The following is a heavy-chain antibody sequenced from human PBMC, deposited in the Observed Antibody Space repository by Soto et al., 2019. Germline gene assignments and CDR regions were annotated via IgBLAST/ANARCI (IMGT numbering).Heavy chain of an antibody. CDR3: ARVQGGEIVVVPAANWFDP. Sequence: GGSLRLSCAASGFTFSDYYMSWIRQAPGKGLEWVSYISSSGSTIYCADSVKGRFTISRDNAKNSLYLQMNSLRAEDTAVYYCARVQGGEIVVVPAANWFDPWGQGTLVTVSS. D-gene: IGHD2-2*01. CDR1: GFTFSDYY. J-gene: IGHJ5*02. CDR2: ISSSGSTI. V-gene: IGHV3-11*01.